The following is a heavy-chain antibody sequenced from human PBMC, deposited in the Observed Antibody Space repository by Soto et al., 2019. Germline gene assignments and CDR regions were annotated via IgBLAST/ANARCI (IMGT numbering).Heavy chain of an antibody. CDR3: TKDLYCSSTSCIGMDV. J-gene: IGHJ6*02. CDR2: IKSKTDGGTT. V-gene: IGHV3-15*01. Sequence: GGSLRLSCAASGFTFSNAWMSWVRQAPGKGLEWVGRIKSKTDGGTTDYAAPVKGRFTISRDDSKNTLYLQMNSLKTEDTAVYYCTKDLYCSSTSCIGMDVWGQGTTVTVSS. D-gene: IGHD2-2*01. CDR1: GFTFSNAW.